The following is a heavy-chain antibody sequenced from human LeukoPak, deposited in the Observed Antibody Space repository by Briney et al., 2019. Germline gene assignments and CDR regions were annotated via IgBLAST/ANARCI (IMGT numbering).Heavy chain of an antibody. V-gene: IGHV4-39*01. CDR1: GGSVSSSSYY. CDR3: ARRGGYCSGGSCYSWGY. D-gene: IGHD2-15*01. CDR2: IYYSGST. J-gene: IGHJ4*02. Sequence: KTSETLSLTCTVSGGSVSSSSYYWGWIRQPPGKGLEWIGSIYYSGSTYYHPSLKTRVTISVDTSKNQFSLRLSSVTAADTAVYYCARRGGYCSGGSCYSWGYWGQGTLVTVSS.